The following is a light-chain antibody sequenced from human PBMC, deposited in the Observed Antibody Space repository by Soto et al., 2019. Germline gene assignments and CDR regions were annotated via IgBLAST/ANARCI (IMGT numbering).Light chain of an antibody. V-gene: IGKV1-39*01. CDR3: QQSYSTPYT. J-gene: IGKJ2*01. CDR2: AAS. CDR1: QSISSY. Sequence: DIQMTQSPSSLSACVGDRVNITCRASQSISSYLNWYHQKPGKAPKLLIYAASSLQSGVPSRFSGSGSATDFTLTISSLQPEDFATYYCQQSYSTPYTFGQGTKLEIK.